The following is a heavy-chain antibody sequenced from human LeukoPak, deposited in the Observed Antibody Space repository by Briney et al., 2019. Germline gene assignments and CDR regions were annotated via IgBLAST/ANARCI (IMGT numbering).Heavy chain of an antibody. D-gene: IGHD3-10*01. V-gene: IGHV3-23*01. CDR1: GFSFTSYA. CDR3: VKDRYGPFDP. J-gene: IGHJ5*02. Sequence: GGSLRLSCAASGFSFTSYAMSWVRQAQGKGLEWVSAVSRSGGATYYADSVKGRFTISRDNSKSTVYLEMNSLRAEDTAVYFCVKDRYGPFDPWGQGTLVTVSS. CDR2: VSRSGGAT.